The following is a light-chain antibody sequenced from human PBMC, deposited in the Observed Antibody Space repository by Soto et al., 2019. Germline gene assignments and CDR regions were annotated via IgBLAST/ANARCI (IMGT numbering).Light chain of an antibody. CDR1: TFDVGSFDL. CDR2: EVS. V-gene: IGLV2-23*02. Sequence: QSALTQPASVSGYPGQSTTISCTGTTFDVGSFDLVSWYRQLPGKAPQLIIYEVSKRPSGIADRFSGSKSGNTASLTISDLQAEDEDSYYCCSYGGTSTVVFGGGTKVTVL. CDR3: CSYGGTSTVV. J-gene: IGLJ3*02.